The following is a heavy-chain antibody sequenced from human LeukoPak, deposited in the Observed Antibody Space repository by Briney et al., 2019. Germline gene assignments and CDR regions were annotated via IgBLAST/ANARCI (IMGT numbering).Heavy chain of an antibody. J-gene: IGHJ4*02. CDR3: ARDRGSTDFDY. CDR2: ISTTGSSI. Sequence: GGSLRLSCAASGFTFSSYEMNWVRQAPGKELEWVSYISTTGSSIYYADSVKGRFTISRDNAKNTLYLQMNSLRAEDTAVYYCARDRGSTDFDYWGQGTLVTVSS. V-gene: IGHV3-48*03. D-gene: IGHD3-10*01. CDR1: GFTFSSYE.